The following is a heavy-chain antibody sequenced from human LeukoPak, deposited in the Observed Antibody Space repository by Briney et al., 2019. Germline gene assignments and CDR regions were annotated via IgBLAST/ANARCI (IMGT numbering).Heavy chain of an antibody. V-gene: IGHV3-11*04. CDR2: ISSSGSTI. J-gene: IGHJ6*03. D-gene: IGHD3-16*01. CDR3: ARGDDYVWGPNMDV. CDR1: GFTFSDYY. Sequence: GGSLRLSCAASGFTFSDYYMSWNRQATGKGLEWVSYISSSGSTIYYADSVKGRFTISRDNAKNSLYLQMNSLRAEDTAVYYCARGDDYVWGPNMDVWGKGTTVTVSS.